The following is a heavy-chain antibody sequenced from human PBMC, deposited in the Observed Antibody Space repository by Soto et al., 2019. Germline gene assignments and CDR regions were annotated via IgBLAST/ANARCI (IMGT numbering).Heavy chain of an antibody. CDR2: ISYDGSNK. CDR1: GFTLSRSA. V-gene: IGHV3-30-3*01. Sequence: GEPFSINCAASGFTLSRSAMHWVSQAPGKGLEWVAVISYDGSNKYYADSVKGRFTISRDNSKNTLYLQMNSLRAEDTAVYYCAREAGYDFLSGYSFFYFSRHARGHAPSVSVSS. J-gene: IGHJ6*02. CDR3: AREAGYDFLSGYSFFYFSRHA. D-gene: IGHD3-3*01.